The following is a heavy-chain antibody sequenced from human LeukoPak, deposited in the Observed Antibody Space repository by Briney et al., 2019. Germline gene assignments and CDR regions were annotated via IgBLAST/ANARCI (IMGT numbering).Heavy chain of an antibody. D-gene: IGHD3-22*01. CDR1: GFTFSSYS. CDR3: ARSSGYYYWYFDY. Sequence: QAGGSLRLSCAASGFTFSSYSMNWVRQAPGKGLEWVSYISSSSSTIYYADSVKGRFTISRDNAKNSLYLQMNSLRAEDTAVYYCARSSGYYYWYFDYWGKGTLVTVSS. V-gene: IGHV3-48*01. CDR2: ISSSSSTI. J-gene: IGHJ4*02.